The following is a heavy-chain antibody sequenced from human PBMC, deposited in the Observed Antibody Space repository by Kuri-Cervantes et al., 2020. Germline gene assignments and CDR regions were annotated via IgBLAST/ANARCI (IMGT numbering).Heavy chain of an antibody. Sequence: SLKISCAASGFTFDDYAMHWVRQAPGKGLEWVSGISWNSGSIGYADSVKGRFTISRDNAKNSLYLQMNSLRAEDTAVYYCAKNSPEIWFGELLYPFYYYGMDVWGQGTTVTVSS. V-gene: IGHV3-9*01. CDR2: ISWNSGSI. D-gene: IGHD3-10*01. CDR1: GFTFDDYA. J-gene: IGHJ6*02. CDR3: AKNSPEIWFGELLYPFYYYGMDV.